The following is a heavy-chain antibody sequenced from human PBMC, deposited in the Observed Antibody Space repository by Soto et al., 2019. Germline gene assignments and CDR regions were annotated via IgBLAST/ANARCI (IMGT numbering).Heavy chain of an antibody. CDR1: GYSFTSYW. V-gene: IGHV5-10-1*01. J-gene: IGHJ6*02. CDR2: IDPSDSYT. D-gene: IGHD5-18*01. CDR3: ARTSGYSYGYFNYNLGIWDV. Sequence: PGESLKISCKGSGYSFTSYWISWVRQMPGKGLEWMGRIDPSDSYTNYSPSFQGHVTISADKSISTAYLQWSSLKASDTAMYYCARTSGYSYGYFNYNLGIWDVWGQGTTVTVSS.